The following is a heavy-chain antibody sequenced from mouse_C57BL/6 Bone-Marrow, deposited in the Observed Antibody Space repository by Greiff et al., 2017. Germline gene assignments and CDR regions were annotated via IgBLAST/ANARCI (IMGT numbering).Heavy chain of an antibody. J-gene: IGHJ1*03. CDR1: GYTFTNYW. CDR2: IYPGGGYT. D-gene: IGHD1-3*01. Sequence: QVQLQQSGAELVRPGTSVKMSCKASGYTFTNYWIGWAKQRPGHGLEWIGDIYPGGGYTNYNEKFKGKATLTADKSSSTAYMQFSSLTSEDSAIYYCAKRRSGGFWYFDVWGTGTTVTVSA. CDR3: AKRRSGGFWYFDV. V-gene: IGHV1-63*01.